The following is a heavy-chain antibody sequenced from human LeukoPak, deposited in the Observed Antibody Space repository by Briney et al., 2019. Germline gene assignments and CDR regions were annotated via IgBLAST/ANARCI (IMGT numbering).Heavy chain of an antibody. J-gene: IGHJ4*02. V-gene: IGHV3-30*02. CDR1: GFTFSSYG. Sequence: PGGSLRLSCAASGFTFSSYGMHWVRQAPGKGLEWVAFIRYDGSNKYYADSVKGRFTISRDNSKNTLYLQMNSLRAEDTAVYYCAKGASYGDYREFDYWGQGTLVTVSS. CDR3: AKGASYGDYREFDY. CDR2: IRYDGSNK. D-gene: IGHD4-17*01.